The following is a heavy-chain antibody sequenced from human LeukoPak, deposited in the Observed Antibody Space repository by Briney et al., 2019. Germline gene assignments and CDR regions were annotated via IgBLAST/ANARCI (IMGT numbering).Heavy chain of an antibody. CDR3: AKGKRGFTYGPPGY. J-gene: IGHJ4*02. CDR1: GFTFSSYW. D-gene: IGHD3-10*01. CDR2: IKQDGGEK. Sequence: GGSLRLSCAASGFTFSSYWMTWVRQAPEKGLEWVANIKQDGGEKYYVDSVKGRFTISRDNAKNSLYLQMNSLRAEDTAVYYCAKGKRGFTYGPPGYWGQGTLVTVSS. V-gene: IGHV3-7*01.